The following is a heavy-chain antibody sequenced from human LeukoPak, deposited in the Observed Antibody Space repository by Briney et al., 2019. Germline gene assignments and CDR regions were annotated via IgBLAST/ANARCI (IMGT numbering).Heavy chain of an antibody. D-gene: IGHD4-17*01. V-gene: IGHV2-5*02. Sequence: SGPTLVKPTQTLTLTCTFSGFSLSTSGVGVGWIRQPPGKALEWLALIYWDDDKRYSPSLKSRLTITKDTSKNQVVLTMTNMDPVDTATYYRAHSVPPDYGDSYYMDVWGKGTTVTVSS. CDR2: IYWDDDK. J-gene: IGHJ6*03. CDR1: GFSLSTSGVG. CDR3: AHSVPPDYGDSYYMDV.